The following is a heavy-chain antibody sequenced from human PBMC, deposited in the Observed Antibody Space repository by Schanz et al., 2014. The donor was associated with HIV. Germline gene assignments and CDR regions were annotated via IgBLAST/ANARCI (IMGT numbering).Heavy chain of an antibody. D-gene: IGHD4-4*01. CDR1: GYIFTSNG. J-gene: IGHJ5*02. CDR2: INTSGGGT. Sequence: QVQLVQSGAEVKKPGASVRVSCKTSGYIFTSNGISWVRQAPGQGLEWMAVINTSGGGTSDALQGRVAVTRDTSTSTVYMDLRNLRFEDSAVYYCAREKTTLNWFDPWGQGTLVTVSS. CDR3: AREKTTLNWFDP. V-gene: IGHV1-46*01.